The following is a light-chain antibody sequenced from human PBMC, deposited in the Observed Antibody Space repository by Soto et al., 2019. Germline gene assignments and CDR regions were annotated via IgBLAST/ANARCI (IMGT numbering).Light chain of an antibody. CDR2: WAS. CDR1: QSVLYSSNNKNY. V-gene: IGKV4-1*01. Sequence: DIVMTQSPDSLAVSLGERATINCKSSQSVLYSSNNKNYLVWYQQKPGQPPKLLLYWASTRESGVPDRFSGSGSGTDFTLTISSLQAEDVAVYYCQQRSNWPPTFGGGTKVEIK. CDR3: QQRSNWPPT. J-gene: IGKJ4*01.